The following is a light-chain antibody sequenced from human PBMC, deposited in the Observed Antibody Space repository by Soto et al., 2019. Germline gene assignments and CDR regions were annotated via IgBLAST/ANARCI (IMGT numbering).Light chain of an antibody. Sequence: QSALTQPASVSGSPGQSITISCTGTSSDVGGYNYVSWYQQHPGKAPKLMIYDDSNRPSGVSNRFSGSKSGNTASLTISGLQAEDETDYYCSSYTSSSTSVIFGGGTKLTVL. CDR3: SSYTSSSTSVI. J-gene: IGLJ2*01. V-gene: IGLV2-14*01. CDR1: SSDVGGYNY. CDR2: DDS.